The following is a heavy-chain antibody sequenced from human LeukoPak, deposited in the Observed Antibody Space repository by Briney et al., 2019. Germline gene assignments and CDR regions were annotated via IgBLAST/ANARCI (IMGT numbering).Heavy chain of an antibody. CDR3: ARDASKYSYYMDV. J-gene: IGHJ6*03. Sequence: SETLSLTCTVSGGSISSYYWSWIWQPPGKGLEWIGYIYYSGSTNYNPSLKSRVTISVDTSKNQFSLKLSSVTAADTAVYYCARDASKYSYYMDVWGKGTTVTVSS. CDR2: IYYSGST. CDR1: GGSISSYY. V-gene: IGHV4-59*01.